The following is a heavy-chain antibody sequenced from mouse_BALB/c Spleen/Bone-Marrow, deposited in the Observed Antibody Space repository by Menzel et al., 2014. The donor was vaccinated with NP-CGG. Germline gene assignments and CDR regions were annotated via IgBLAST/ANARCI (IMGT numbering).Heavy chain of an antibody. J-gene: IGHJ4*01. Sequence: DVKLQESGPDLVKPSQSLSLTSTVTDYSITSGYSWHWIRQFPGNKLEWMGEIHYSGSTNYNPSLKSRISITRDTSKNQFFLQLNSVATEDTATYYCATFSSPSSFVCWGQGTSVTFSS. CDR2: IHYSGST. D-gene: IGHD6-1*01. CDR3: ATFSSPSSFVC. V-gene: IGHV3-1*02. CDR1: DYSITSGYS.